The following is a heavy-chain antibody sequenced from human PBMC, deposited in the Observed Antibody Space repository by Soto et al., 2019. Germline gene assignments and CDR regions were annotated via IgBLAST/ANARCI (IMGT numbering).Heavy chain of an antibody. CDR2: ISSSSSYI. Sequence: GGSLRLSCAASGFTFSSYSMNWVRQAPGKGLEWVSSISSSSSYIYYADSVKGRFTISRDNAKNSLYLQMNSLRAEDTAVYYCARSYYYDSSGPPAGYGMDVWGQGTTVTVSS. CDR1: GFTFSSYS. J-gene: IGHJ6*02. D-gene: IGHD3-22*01. CDR3: ARSYYYDSSGPPAGYGMDV. V-gene: IGHV3-21*01.